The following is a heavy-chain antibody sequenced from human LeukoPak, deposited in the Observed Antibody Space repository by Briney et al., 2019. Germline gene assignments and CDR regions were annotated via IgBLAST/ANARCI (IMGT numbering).Heavy chain of an antibody. V-gene: IGHV3-30*02. Sequence: GGSLRLSCAASGFTLRTYGMHWVRQAPGKGLEWVAFIRFDGSKKEYVESVKGRFTISRDNSKNTLYLQMNSLRGADTAVYYCANDWGYYDSSAISDWGQGTLVIVSS. CDR2: IRFDGSKK. J-gene: IGHJ4*02. CDR1: GFTLRTYG. CDR3: ANDWGYYDSSAISD. D-gene: IGHD3-22*01.